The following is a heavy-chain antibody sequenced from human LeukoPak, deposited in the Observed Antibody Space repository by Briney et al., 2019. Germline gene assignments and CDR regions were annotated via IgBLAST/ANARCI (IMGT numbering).Heavy chain of an antibody. J-gene: IGHJ1*01. Sequence: RASVKVSCKASGYTFTSYDINWVRQATGQGLEWMGWMNPNSGNTGYAQKFQGRVTMTRNTSISTAHMELSSLRSEDTAVYYCARVSSSWYRHFQHWGQGTLVTVSS. CDR2: MNPNSGNT. V-gene: IGHV1-8*01. D-gene: IGHD6-13*01. CDR3: ARVSSSWYRHFQH. CDR1: GYTFTSYD.